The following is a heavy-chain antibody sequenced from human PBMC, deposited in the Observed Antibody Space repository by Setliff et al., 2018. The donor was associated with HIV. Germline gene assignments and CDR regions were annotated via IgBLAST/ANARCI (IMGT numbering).Heavy chain of an antibody. CDR2: ITYSETT. J-gene: IGHJ4*02. Sequence: SETLSLTCNVSTVSITTTSDSWAWLRQPPGKGLEWIGSISFSPGTGLEWIVGITYSETTSYNPTLNGRVTMSVGTSKNPFSLDLSSGTAADTAVYFCARKMGSGSYDTGYDFDSWGQGTPVTVSS. CDR1: TVSITTTSDS. V-gene: IGHV4-39*01. D-gene: IGHD1-26*01. CDR3: ARKMGSGSYDTGYDFDS.